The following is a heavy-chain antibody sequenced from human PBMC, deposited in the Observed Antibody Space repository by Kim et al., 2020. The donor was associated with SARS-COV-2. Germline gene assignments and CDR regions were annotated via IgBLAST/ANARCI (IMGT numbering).Heavy chain of an antibody. J-gene: IGHJ6*03. CDR3: ASYGDYEGYMDV. Sequence: EYDASVKGRFTISRDNAKNSLYLQMNSLRAEDTAAYYCASYGDYEGYMDVWGKGTTVIVSS. V-gene: IGHV3-48*03. D-gene: IGHD4-17*01.